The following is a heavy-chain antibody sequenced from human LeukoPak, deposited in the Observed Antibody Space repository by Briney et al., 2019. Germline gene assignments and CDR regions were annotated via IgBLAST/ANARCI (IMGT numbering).Heavy chain of an antibody. CDR3: ARDGEYSSSSFYYGMDV. CDR1: GGSISSGGYY. Sequence: KPSETLSLTCTVSGGSISSGGYYWSWIRQHPGKGLEWIGYIYYSGSTYYNPSLKSRVTISVDTSKNQFSLKLSSVTAADTAVHYCARDGEYSSSSFYYGMDVWGQGTTVTVSS. V-gene: IGHV4-31*03. CDR2: IYYSGST. D-gene: IGHD6-6*01. J-gene: IGHJ6*02.